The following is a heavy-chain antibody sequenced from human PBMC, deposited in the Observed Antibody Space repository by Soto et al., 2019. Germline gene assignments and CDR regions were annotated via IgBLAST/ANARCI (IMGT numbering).Heavy chain of an antibody. V-gene: IGHV4-4*07. CDR3: VRESGDTWDYEAY. CDR1: GGSISSYR. CDR2: INTRGNT. Sequence: QVQPQESGPGLVKPLETLSLTCTVSGGSISSYRWSWIRQPAWKGLEWIGRINTRGNTNYNPSLKSRVTLSTDTSKNQFFLRLNSVTAADSAVYYCVRESGDTWDYEAYWGQGTPVTVSS. D-gene: IGHD1-7*01. J-gene: IGHJ4*02.